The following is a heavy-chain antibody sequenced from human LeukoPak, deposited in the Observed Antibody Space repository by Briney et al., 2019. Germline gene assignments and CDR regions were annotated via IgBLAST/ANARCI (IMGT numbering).Heavy chain of an antibody. CDR1: GFTFSSYG. Sequence: GGSLRLSCAASGFTFSSYGMSWVRQAPGKGLEWVAFIRYDGSNKYYADSVKGRFTISRDNSKNTLYLQMNSLRAEDTAVYYCAKDPPTGEFGELLHYYYYYYMDVWGKGTTVTISS. J-gene: IGHJ6*03. CDR2: IRYDGSNK. D-gene: IGHD3-10*01. V-gene: IGHV3-30*02. CDR3: AKDPPTGEFGELLHYYYYYYMDV.